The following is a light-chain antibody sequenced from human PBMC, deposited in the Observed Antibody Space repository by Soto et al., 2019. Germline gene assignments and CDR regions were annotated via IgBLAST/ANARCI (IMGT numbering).Light chain of an antibody. CDR2: DAS. V-gene: IGKV1-33*01. J-gene: IGKJ5*01. CDR1: QDISNS. CDR3: QHCDSLPLT. Sequence: DIQMTQSPSSLSAPVGDRVTISCQASQDISNSLNWYQQKPGKAPKLLIYDASNLETGVPSRFSGSGSGTDFTFTISSLQPEDIATYYCQHCDSLPLTFGQGTRLEI.